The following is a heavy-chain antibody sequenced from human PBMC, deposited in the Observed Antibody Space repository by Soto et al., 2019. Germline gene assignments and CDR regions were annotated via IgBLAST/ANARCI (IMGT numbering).Heavy chain of an antibody. J-gene: IGHJ6*03. CDR3: ARHRYAEAGTTYYYYYMDV. D-gene: IGHD1-7*01. V-gene: IGHV5-51*01. CDR2: IYPGDSDT. CDR1: GYRFTSYG. Sequence: PGESLKISCKGSGYRFTSYGGGWVRQMPGKGLEWMGIIYPGDSDTRYSPSFQGQVTISADKSISTAYLQWSSLKASDTAMYYCARHRYAEAGTTYYYYYMDVWGKGTTVTVSS.